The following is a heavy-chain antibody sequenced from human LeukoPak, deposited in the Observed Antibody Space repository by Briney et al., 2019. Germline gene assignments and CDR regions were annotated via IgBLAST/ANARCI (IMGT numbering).Heavy chain of an antibody. CDR3: ARESVDGYNWGRAFDI. J-gene: IGHJ3*02. V-gene: IGHV1-46*01. CDR1: GYTFTSYY. D-gene: IGHD5-24*01. CDR2: INPSGGST. Sequence: ASVKVSCKASGYTFTSYYMHWVRQAPGQGLEWMGIINPSGGSTSYAQKFQGRVTMTRDTSTSTVYMERSSLRSEDTAVYYCARESVDGYNWGRAFDIWGQGTMVTVSS.